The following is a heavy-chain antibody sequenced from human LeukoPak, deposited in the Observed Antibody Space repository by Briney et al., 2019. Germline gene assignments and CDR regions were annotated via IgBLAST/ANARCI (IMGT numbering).Heavy chain of an antibody. Sequence: GXXLGLSCAASGFTFSSYAMSWVRQAPGKGLEWVSSITGSGGSTYYADSVKGRFTISRDNSKNTLYLQMNSLRAEDTAVYYCAKFPSRTRVDYWGQGTLVTVSS. V-gene: IGHV3-23*01. J-gene: IGHJ4*02. CDR2: ITGSGGST. D-gene: IGHD2-2*01. CDR3: AKFPSRTRVDY. CDR1: GFTFSSYA.